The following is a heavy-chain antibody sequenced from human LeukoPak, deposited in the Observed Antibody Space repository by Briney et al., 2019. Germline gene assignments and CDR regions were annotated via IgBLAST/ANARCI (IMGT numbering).Heavy chain of an antibody. CDR1: GFSLSTSGVG. D-gene: IGHD3-10*01. J-gene: IGHJ5*02. CDR3: THSTMVRAHAGHWFDP. CDR2: IYWDDDK. V-gene: IGHV2-5*02. Sequence: ESGPTLVKPTQTLTLTCTFSGFSLSTSGVGVGWIRQPPGKALEWLALIYWDDDKRYSPSLKSRLTITKDTSKKQVVLTMTNMDPVDTATYYCTHSTMVRAHAGHWFDPWGQGTLVTVSS.